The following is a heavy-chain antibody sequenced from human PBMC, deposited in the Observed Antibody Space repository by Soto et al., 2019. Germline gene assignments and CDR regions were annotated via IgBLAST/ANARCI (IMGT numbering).Heavy chain of an antibody. D-gene: IGHD5-18*01. Sequence: GESLKISCKGSGYSFTSYWIGWVRQMPGRGLEWMGIIYPDDSETRYSPSFQGQVTISADKSISTAYLQWSSLKASDAAMYYCARGVYNYEIREYGYNWFDPWGQGTLVTVSS. J-gene: IGHJ5*02. V-gene: IGHV5-51*01. CDR3: ARGVYNYEIREYGYNWFDP. CDR2: IYPDDSET. CDR1: GYSFTSYW.